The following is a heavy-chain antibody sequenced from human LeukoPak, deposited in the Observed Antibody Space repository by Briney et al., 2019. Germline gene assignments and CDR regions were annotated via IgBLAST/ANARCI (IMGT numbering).Heavy chain of an antibody. CDR2: IYSGGST. CDR3: ERGSYSRHYFDY. CDR1: GFTVSSNY. J-gene: IGHJ4*02. V-gene: IGHV3-66*01. D-gene: IGHD1-26*01. Sequence: GGSLRLSCVASGFTVSSNYMSWVRQAPGKGLEWVSVIYSGGSTYYADSVKGRFTISRDNSKNMLYLQMNSLRAEDTAVYYCERGSYSRHYFDYWGQGTLVTVSS.